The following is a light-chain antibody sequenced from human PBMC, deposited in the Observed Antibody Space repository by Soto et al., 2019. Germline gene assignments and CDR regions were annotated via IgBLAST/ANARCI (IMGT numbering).Light chain of an antibody. CDR1: ESITW. V-gene: IGKV1-5*03. CDR2: KAS. CDR3: QQYNTYSPAT. J-gene: IGKJ2*01. Sequence: DIQMTQSPSTLSASVGDRVTITCRASESITWLAWYQHKPGKAPRLLIYKASSLESGVPSRFSGSGSGTEFTLTITNLQPDDFATYYCQQYNTYSPATFGQGTKLDIK.